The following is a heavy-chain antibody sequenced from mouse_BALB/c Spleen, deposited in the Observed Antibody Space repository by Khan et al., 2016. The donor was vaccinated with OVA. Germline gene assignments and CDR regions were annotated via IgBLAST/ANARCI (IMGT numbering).Heavy chain of an antibody. CDR2: ISPGSGDT. V-gene: IGHV1-77*01. J-gene: IGHJ3*01. CDR1: GYTFTDYY. CDR3: ARRNYFGYTFAY. D-gene: IGHD1-2*01. Sequence: QVQLQQSGAELARPGASVKLSCKASGYTFTDYYINWVKQRIGQGLEWIGEISPGSGDTYYTEKFKGKATLTADKSSTTAYMKLSSLTSEASAVYFCARRNYFGYTFAYWGQGTLVTVSA.